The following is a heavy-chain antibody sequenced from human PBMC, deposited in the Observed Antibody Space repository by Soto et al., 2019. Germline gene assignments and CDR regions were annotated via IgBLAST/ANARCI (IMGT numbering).Heavy chain of an antibody. CDR3: TSMVRGVITFDY. CDR2: ISAYNGNT. J-gene: IGHJ4*02. D-gene: IGHD3-10*01. Sequence: QVQLVQSGAEVKKPGASVKVSCKASGYTFTSYGISWVRQAPGQGLEWMGWISAYNGNTHYAQKVQGRVHMTTDTSTSTAYMELRSLRSDDTAVYYCTSMVRGVITFDYWGQGTLVTFSS. V-gene: IGHV1-18*01. CDR1: GYTFTSYG.